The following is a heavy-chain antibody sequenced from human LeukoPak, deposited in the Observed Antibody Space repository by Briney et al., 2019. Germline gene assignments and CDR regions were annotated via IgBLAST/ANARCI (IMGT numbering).Heavy chain of an antibody. D-gene: IGHD1-26*01. J-gene: IGHJ4*02. CDR1: GGSISGTNW. CDR2: ISLAGQT. CDR3: SRESGPFCPFGY. Sequence: SETLSLTCGVSGGSISGTNWWSWVRPPPGQGLEWIGEISLAGQTNYKPSLNGRVTMSLDKSSNQRSLHLTSVTAADTATYYCSRESGPFCPFGYWGEGTLVIVSS. V-gene: IGHV4/OR15-8*02.